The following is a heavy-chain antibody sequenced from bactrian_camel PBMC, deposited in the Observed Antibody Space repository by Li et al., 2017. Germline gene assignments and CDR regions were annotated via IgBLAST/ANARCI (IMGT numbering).Heavy chain of an antibody. J-gene: IGHJ4*01. V-gene: IGHV3S1*01. CDR2: IDYDGLTT. Sequence: QVQLVESGGGSVQAGGSLRLSCAASAYTFSSHCLGWFRQAPGKEREGVASIDYDGLTTYASSVKGRFTISQDSATNTLYLQMNSLKSEDTSIYYCAADHSWNRCPPDDMSIASGARGPRSPSP. D-gene: IGHD1*01. CDR1: AYTFSSHC. CDR3: AADHSWNRCPPDDMSIAS.